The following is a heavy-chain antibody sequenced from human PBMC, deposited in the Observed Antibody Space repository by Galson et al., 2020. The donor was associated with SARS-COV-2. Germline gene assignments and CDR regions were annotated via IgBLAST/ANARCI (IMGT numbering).Heavy chain of an antibody. J-gene: IGHJ5*02. CDR3: ARDLRFLEWFLDLFDP. D-gene: IGHD3-3*01. Sequence: GGSLRLSCAASGFTFSDYYMSWIRQAPGKGLEWVSYISSSGSTIYYADSVKVRFTISRDNAKNSLYLQMNSLRAEDTAVYYCARDLRFLEWFLDLFDPWGQGTLVTVSS. CDR1: GFTFSDYY. CDR2: ISSSGSTI. V-gene: IGHV3-11*01.